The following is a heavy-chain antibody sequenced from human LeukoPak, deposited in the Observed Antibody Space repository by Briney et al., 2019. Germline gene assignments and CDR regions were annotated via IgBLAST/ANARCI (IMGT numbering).Heavy chain of an antibody. CDR2: ISYDGSNK. D-gene: IGHD3-10*01. V-gene: IGHV3-30*04. CDR3: ARGIRPFYYGSGSYYSPHDNWFDP. Sequence: PGRSLRLSRAASGFTFSSYAMHWVRQAPGNGLEWVAVISYDGSNKYYADSVKGRFTISRDNSKNTLYLQMNSLRAEDTAVYYCARGIRPFYYGSGSYYSPHDNWFDPWGQGTLVTVSS. J-gene: IGHJ5*02. CDR1: GFTFSSYA.